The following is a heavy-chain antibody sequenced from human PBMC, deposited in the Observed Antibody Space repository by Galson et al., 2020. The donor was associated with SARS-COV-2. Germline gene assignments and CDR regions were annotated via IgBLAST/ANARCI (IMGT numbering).Heavy chain of an antibody. Sequence: SETLSLTCAVSGGSISSSNWWSWVRQPPGKGLEWIGEIYHSGSTNYNPSLKSRVTISVDKSKNQFSLKLSSVTAADTAVYYCARTASEILQNPIFGVVISHQPPFDYWGQGTLVTVSS. V-gene: IGHV4-4*02. J-gene: IGHJ4*02. CDR1: GGSISSSNW. D-gene: IGHD3-3*01. CDR3: ARTASEILQNPIFGVVISHQPPFDY. CDR2: IYHSGST.